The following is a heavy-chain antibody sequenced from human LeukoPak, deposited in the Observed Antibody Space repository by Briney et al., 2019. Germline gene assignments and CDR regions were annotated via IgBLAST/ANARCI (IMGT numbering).Heavy chain of an antibody. CDR2: IYYSGTT. CDR1: GGSISTYS. J-gene: IGHJ4*02. D-gene: IGHD3-22*01. CDR3: ARLDSSGYYVDY. Sequence: PSETLSLTCTVSGGSISTYSWSWIRQPPGKGLEWIGYIYYSGTTNYNASLKSRVTISVDTSKNQFSRKLSSVTAADTAVYYCARLDSSGYYVDYWGQGTLVTVSS. V-gene: IGHV4-59*08.